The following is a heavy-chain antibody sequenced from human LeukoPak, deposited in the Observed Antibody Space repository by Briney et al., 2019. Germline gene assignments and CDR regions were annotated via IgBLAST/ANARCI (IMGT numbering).Heavy chain of an antibody. CDR3: AKVDDFWSGRFDY. Sequence: GGSLRLSCVGSGSTFRSSSMNWVRQAPGKGLEWVSAISGSGGSTYYADSVKGRFTISRDNSKNTLYLQMNSLRAEDTAVYYCAKVDDFWSGRFDYWGQGTLVTVSS. CDR1: GSTFRSSS. D-gene: IGHD3-3*01. J-gene: IGHJ4*02. V-gene: IGHV3-23*01. CDR2: ISGSGGST.